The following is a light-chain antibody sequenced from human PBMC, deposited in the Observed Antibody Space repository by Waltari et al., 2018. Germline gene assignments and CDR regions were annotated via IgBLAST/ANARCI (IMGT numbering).Light chain of an antibody. CDR1: SSNIGSNT. V-gene: IGLV1-44*01. CDR2: INN. Sequence: QSVLTQPPSASGTPGQRVTISCSGSSSNIGSNTVNWYQQVPGTAPKLLIYINNQRPSGVPDRFSGSKSDTSASLAISGLQSEDEADYYCAAWDDSLIALVFGGGTKLTVL. J-gene: IGLJ3*02. CDR3: AAWDDSLIALV.